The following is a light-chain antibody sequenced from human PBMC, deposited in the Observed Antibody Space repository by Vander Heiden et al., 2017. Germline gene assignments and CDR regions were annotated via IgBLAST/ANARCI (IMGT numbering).Light chain of an antibody. CDR1: GRDVGGYSY. CDR2: DVD. V-gene: IGLV2-14*01. Sequence: QSALTQPASVSGSHGLSLTISCTGTGRDVGGYSYVAWYQRHPGKATKLIIYDVDSRPSGVSNRFSGSNSGKTASLTISGLQAEDEAEYYCSSYTTSGTFPYVFGAGTQVTVL. CDR3: SSYTTSGTFPYV. J-gene: IGLJ1*01.